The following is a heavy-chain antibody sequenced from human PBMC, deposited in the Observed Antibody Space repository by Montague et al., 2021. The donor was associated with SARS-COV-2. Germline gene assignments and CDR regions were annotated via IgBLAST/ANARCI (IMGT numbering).Heavy chain of an antibody. V-gene: IGHV4-38-2*02. J-gene: IGHJ4*02. D-gene: IGHD3-9*01. CDR3: ARSGVGIFDFAYFDS. CDR2: RYQNGAT. Sequence: SETLSLTCSVSGFSISSCYYWGWIRQTPGKLLECIWSRYQNGATYYSPSLNRRVTILLDTSKNQFSLILTSVTAADTAVYYCARSGVGIFDFAYFDSWGQGSLVIVSS. CDR1: GFSISSCYY.